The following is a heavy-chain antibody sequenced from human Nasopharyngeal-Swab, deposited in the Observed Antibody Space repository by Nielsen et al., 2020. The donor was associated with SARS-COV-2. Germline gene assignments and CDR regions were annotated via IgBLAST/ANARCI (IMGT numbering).Heavy chain of an antibody. CDR1: GYTFTSYY. CDR3: AREVRDTMVRGVIIDY. V-gene: IGHV1-46*01. CDR2: ISPSGGST. J-gene: IGHJ4*02. D-gene: IGHD3-10*01. Sequence: ASVKVSCKASGYTFTSYYMHWVRQAPGQGLEWMGIISPSGGSTSYAQKFQGRVTMTRDTSTSIVYMELSSLRSEDTAVYYCAREVRDTMVRGVIIDYWGQGTLVTVSS.